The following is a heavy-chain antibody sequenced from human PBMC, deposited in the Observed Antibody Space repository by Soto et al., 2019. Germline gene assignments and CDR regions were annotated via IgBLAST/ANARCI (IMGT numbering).Heavy chain of an antibody. CDR2: ISYDGSNK. J-gene: IGHJ4*02. CDR1: GFTFSSYA. D-gene: IGHD3-10*01. Sequence: GGSLRLSCAASGFTFSSYAMHWVRQAPGKGLEWVAVISYDGSNKYYADSVKGRFTISKDNSKNTLYLQMNSLRAEDTAVYYCARGPRGGFGESLDYWGQGTLVTVSS. V-gene: IGHV3-30-3*01. CDR3: ARGPRGGFGESLDY.